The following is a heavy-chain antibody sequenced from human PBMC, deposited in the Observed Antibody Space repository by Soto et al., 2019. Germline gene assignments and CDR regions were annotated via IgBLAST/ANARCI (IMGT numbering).Heavy chain of an antibody. CDR3: VKEKSVMYSGYDAFDV. D-gene: IGHD5-12*01. J-gene: IGHJ3*01. CDR2: IKSGGNTK. V-gene: IGHV3-48*03. Sequence: GGSLRLSCAASGFAFNSYEMDGVRQAPGKGLEWVANIKSGGNTKFYVDSVKGRFTISRDDAKSSLYLDMNSLGAEDTAVYYCVKEKSVMYSGYDAFDVWGQGTMVTVSS. CDR1: GFAFNSYE.